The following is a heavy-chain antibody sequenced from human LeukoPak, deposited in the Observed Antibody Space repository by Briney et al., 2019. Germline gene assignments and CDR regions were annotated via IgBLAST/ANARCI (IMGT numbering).Heavy chain of an antibody. D-gene: IGHD3-22*01. CDR2: ISGSGSGT. CDR3: ASSPMIVADI. J-gene: IGHJ3*02. Sequence: PGGSLRLSCAASGFTFSIYAMKSVRQAPGRGLERVSTISGSGSGTYYADSVKGRFTISRDNSKNTLYLQMNSLRAEDTAVYYCASSPMIVADIWGQGTMVTVSS. CDR1: GFTFSIYA. V-gene: IGHV3-23*01.